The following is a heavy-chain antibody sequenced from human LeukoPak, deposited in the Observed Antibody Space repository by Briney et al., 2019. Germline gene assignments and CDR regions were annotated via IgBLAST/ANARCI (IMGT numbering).Heavy chain of an antibody. J-gene: IGHJ4*02. CDR2: IYYSGST. Sequence: PSETLSLTCTVSGGSIGSYYWSWIRQPPGKGLEWIGYIYYSGSTNYNPSLKSRVTISVDTSKNQFSLKLSSVTAADTAVYYCARAPPYYYDSSGYYPFDYWGQGTLVTVSS. D-gene: IGHD3-22*01. CDR1: GGSIGSYY. V-gene: IGHV4-59*01. CDR3: ARAPPYYYDSSGYYPFDY.